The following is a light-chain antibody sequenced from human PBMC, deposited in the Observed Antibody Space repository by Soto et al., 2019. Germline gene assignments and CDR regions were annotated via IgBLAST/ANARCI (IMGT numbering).Light chain of an antibody. V-gene: IGKV1-9*01. CDR2: AAS. Sequence: IQVTQSPSSLSASVGDRVTITCRASQGITSYLAWYQQKPGKAPKLLIYAASALQTGGSSRFSGSGYGTDFALTISNLQPEDFATYFCQQLYSYPLTFGGGTTVEF. CDR1: QGITSY. J-gene: IGKJ4*01. CDR3: QQLYSYPLT.